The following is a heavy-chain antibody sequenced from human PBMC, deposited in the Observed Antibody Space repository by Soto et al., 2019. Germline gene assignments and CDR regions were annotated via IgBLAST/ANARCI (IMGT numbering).Heavy chain of an antibody. Sequence: ASVKVSCKASGYTFTSYAMHWVRQAPGQRLEWMGWINAGNGNTKYSQKFQGRVTITRDTSASTAYMELSSLRSEDTAVYYCARAVTIFVGVPEQHYYGMDVWGQANAVTVS. CDR2: INAGNGNT. CDR3: ARAVTIFVGVPEQHYYGMDV. J-gene: IGHJ6*02. CDR1: GYTFTSYA. V-gene: IGHV1-3*01. D-gene: IGHD3-3*01.